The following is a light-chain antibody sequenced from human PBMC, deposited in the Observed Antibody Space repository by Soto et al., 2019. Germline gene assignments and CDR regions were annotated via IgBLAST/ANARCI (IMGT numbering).Light chain of an antibody. CDR2: ATS. CDR3: QQSYSTPGT. Sequence: DIQMTQSPSSLSASVGARVTITCRASQSISSYLNWYQQNPGKAPNLLMHATSNLQSGVPSRFSGSGSETYFTLTISSLQPEDFATYYCQQSYSTPGTFGPGTKVDIK. V-gene: IGKV1-39*01. J-gene: IGKJ3*01. CDR1: QSISSY.